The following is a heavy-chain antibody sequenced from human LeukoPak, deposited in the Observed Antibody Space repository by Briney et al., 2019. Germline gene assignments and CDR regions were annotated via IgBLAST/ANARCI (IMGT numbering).Heavy chain of an antibody. Sequence: SETLSLTCAVSGGSISSSNWWSWVRRPPGKGLEWIGEIYHIGSTNYSPSLKSRVTISVDKSKNQFSLKLSSVTAADTAVYYCARRYIRGDTYGFDIWGQGTMVTVSS. V-gene: IGHV4-4*02. D-gene: IGHD3-10*01. CDR1: GGSISSSNW. CDR3: ARRYIRGDTYGFDI. J-gene: IGHJ3*02. CDR2: IYHIGST.